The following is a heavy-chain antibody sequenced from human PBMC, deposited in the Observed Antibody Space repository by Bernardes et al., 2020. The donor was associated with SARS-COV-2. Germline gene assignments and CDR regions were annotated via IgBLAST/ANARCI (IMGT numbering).Heavy chain of an antibody. J-gene: IGHJ6*02. V-gene: IGHV4-34*01. CDR1: GGSFSGYF. Sequence: SESLSLTCGIFGGSFSGYFWIWVRQSPGRGLEWIGDITQTGSTNYKASLKSRVTISMNTSKTHISLRLSSVTAADTAVYFCARGSRRFYGSGVTARFMDVWGPGSTVIVSS. CDR3: ARGSRRFYGSGVTARFMDV. CDR2: ITQTGST. D-gene: IGHD3-10*01.